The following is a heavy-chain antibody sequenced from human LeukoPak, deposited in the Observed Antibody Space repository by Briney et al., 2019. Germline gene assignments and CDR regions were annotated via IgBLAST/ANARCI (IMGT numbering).Heavy chain of an antibody. CDR1: GGSISGYY. J-gene: IGHJ6*02. CDR3: ARESIYSYGMDV. V-gene: IGHV4-59*12. CDR2: IHYSGGT. Sequence: SETLSLTCTVSGGSISGYYWSWIRQPPGKGLEWIGYIHYSGGTNYNPSLKSRVTISVDTSKNQFSLKLNSVTAADTAVYYCARESIYSYGMDVWGQGTTVAVSS.